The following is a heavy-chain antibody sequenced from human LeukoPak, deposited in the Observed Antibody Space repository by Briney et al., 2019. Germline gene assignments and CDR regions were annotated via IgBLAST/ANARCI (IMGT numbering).Heavy chain of an antibody. CDR1: GGTFSSYA. Sequence: GASVKVSCKASGGTFSSYAISWVRQAPGQGLEWMGRIIPILGIANYAQKFQGRVTITADKSTSTAHMELSSLRSEDTAVYYCARIGYCSGGSCYSGGPQYDYWGQGTLVTVSS. D-gene: IGHD2-15*01. J-gene: IGHJ4*02. CDR3: ARIGYCSGGSCYSGGPQYDY. V-gene: IGHV1-69*04. CDR2: IIPILGIA.